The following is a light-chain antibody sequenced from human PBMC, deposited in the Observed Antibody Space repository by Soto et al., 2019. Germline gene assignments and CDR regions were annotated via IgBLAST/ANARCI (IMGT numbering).Light chain of an antibody. Sequence: EIVLTQSPGTLSLFPGERATLSCRASQSVSSRNLAWYRQKPGRAPSLLIYGAFNRATGIPDRFSGSGSATDFTLTISRLEPADFAVYYCLLYGDSPPAYTFGQGTKLDIK. J-gene: IGKJ2*01. CDR3: LLYGDSPPAYT. V-gene: IGKV3-20*01. CDR2: GAF. CDR1: QSVSSRN.